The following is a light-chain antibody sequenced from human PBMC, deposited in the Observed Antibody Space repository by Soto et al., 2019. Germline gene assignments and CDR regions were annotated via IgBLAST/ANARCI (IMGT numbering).Light chain of an antibody. V-gene: IGKV3-20*01. CDR3: QQYANSRT. CDR1: QSVSSSY. J-gene: IGKJ1*01. CDR2: GAS. Sequence: ELVVTQSPVSLSLSPWARATLSCRASQSVSSSYFAWYQLKRGQAPSLLIYGASSRATGIPDRFSGSGSGTDFTLTISMLEPDDVAVYYCQQYANSRTFGQGTKVDI.